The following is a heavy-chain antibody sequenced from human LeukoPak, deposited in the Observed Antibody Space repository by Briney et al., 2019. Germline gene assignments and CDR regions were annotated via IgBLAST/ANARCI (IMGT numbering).Heavy chain of an antibody. Sequence: SETLSLTCTVSGGSISSYYWSWIRQPAGKGLEWIGRIYTSGSTNYNPSLKSRVTMSVDTSKNQFSLKLISVTAADTAVYYCAREVVVVPAAIFWFDPWGQGTLVTVSS. CDR3: AREVVVVPAAIFWFDP. D-gene: IGHD2-2*02. CDR1: GGSISSYY. V-gene: IGHV4-4*07. J-gene: IGHJ5*02. CDR2: IYTSGST.